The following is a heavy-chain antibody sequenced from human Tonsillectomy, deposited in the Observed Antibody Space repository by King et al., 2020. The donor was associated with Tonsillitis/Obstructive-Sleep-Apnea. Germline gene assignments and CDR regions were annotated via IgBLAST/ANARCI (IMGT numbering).Heavy chain of an antibody. Sequence: VQLVESGGGVVQPGRSLRLSCAASGFTFSSYAMHWVRQAPGKGLEWVAGISYDGSNKYYADSVKGRFTISRDNSKKTLYLQMNSLRAEDTAVYYCAGPITVTTPFAFDYWGQGTLVTVSS. CDR3: AGPITVTTPFAFDY. CDR1: GFTFSSYA. D-gene: IGHD4-17*01. J-gene: IGHJ4*02. CDR2: ISYDGSNK. V-gene: IGHV3-30*01.